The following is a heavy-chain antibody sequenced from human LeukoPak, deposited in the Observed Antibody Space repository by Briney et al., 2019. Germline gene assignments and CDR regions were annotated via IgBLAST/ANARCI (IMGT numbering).Heavy chain of an antibody. CDR2: IYYSGST. CDR3: ARDRYCSSTSCYMGDAFDI. D-gene: IGHD2-2*02. J-gene: IGHJ3*02. Sequence: SSETLSLTCTVSGGSISSYYWSWIRQPPGKGLEWIGYIYYSGSTNYNPSLKSRVTMSVDTSKNQFSLKLSSVTAADTAVYYCARDRYCSSTSCYMGDAFDIWGQGTMVTVSS. CDR1: GGSISSYY. V-gene: IGHV4-59*12.